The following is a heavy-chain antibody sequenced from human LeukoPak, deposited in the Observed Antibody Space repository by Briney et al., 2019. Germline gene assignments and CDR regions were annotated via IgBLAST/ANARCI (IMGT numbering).Heavy chain of an antibody. CDR3: ARDLAVAGRSDAFDI. D-gene: IGHD6-19*01. Sequence: GASVKVSCKASGYTFTGYYIHWVRQAPGQGLEWMGWISPYNGNTNYAQKFQGRVTVTTDTSTSTAYMELRSLRSDDTAVYYCARDLAVAGRSDAFDIWGQGTMVTVSS. CDR2: ISPYNGNT. V-gene: IGHV1-18*04. CDR1: GYTFTGYY. J-gene: IGHJ3*02.